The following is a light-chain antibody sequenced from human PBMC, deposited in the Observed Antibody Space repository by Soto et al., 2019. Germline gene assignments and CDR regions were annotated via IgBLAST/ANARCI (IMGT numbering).Light chain of an antibody. CDR3: QQYGSSPPYT. CDR2: CAS. J-gene: IGKJ2*01. CDR1: QSVSSSY. Sequence: EIVLTQSPGTLSLSPGERATLSCRASQSVSSSYLAWYQQKPGQAHRLLIYCASSRATGIPDRFSGSGSGTDFTLTISRLEPEDFAVYYCQQYGSSPPYTFGQGTKLEIK. V-gene: IGKV3-20*01.